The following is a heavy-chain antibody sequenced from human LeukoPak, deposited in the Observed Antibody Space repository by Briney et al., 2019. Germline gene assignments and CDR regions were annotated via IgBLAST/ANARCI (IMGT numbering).Heavy chain of an antibody. D-gene: IGHD2-2*01. CDR1: GGSISSYY. Sequence: PSETLSLTCTVSGGSISSYYWSWIRQPAGKGLEWIGRICTSGSTNYNPSLKSRVTMSVDTSKNQFSLKLSSVTAADTAVYYCARYRVGSTSFWFDPWGQGTLVTVSS. CDR3: ARYRVGSTSFWFDP. CDR2: ICTSGST. V-gene: IGHV4-4*07. J-gene: IGHJ5*02.